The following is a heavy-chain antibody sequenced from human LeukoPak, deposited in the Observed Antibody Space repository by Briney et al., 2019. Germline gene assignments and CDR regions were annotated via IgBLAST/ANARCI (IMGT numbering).Heavy chain of an antibody. D-gene: IGHD6-13*01. CDR1: GGSFSGYY. V-gene: IGHV4-34*01. J-gene: IGHJ4*02. CDR3: ARGLSSSWQSYGY. CDR2: INHSGST. Sequence: PSETLSLTCAVYGGSFSGYYWTWIRQPPGKGLEWLGEINHSGSTNYNPSLKSRVTISVDTSKNQFSLKLSSVPAADTAVYYCARGLSSSWQSYGYWAQGTLVTVSS.